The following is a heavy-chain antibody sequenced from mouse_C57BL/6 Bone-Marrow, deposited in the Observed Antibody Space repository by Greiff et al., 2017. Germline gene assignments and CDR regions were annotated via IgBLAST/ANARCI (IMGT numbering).Heavy chain of an antibody. V-gene: IGHV1-72*01. CDR1: GYTFPSYW. CDR2: VDPNSGGT. CDR3: ERWGLYYYAMDY. J-gene: IGHJ4*01. Sequence: LQQPGAELVKPGASVKLSCKASGYTFPSYWMHWVKQRPGRGLEWIGRVDPNSGGTKYNEKFKCKATLTVDKPSSTGYMQMRSLRSEDSEVYVYERWGLYYYAMDYWGQGTSVTVSS.